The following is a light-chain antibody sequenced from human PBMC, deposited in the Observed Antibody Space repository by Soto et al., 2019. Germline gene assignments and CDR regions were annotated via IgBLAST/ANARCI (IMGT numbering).Light chain of an antibody. V-gene: IGKV1-39*01. CDR1: QSISGY. CDR3: QQSYSTPWT. CDR2: GTS. Sequence: DLQMTQSPSSLSGSAGDRVTITCRASQSISGYLNWYQQKPGKAPKVLMYGTSILQTGVSSRFSGSGSGTDFTLTINSLQPEDFATYYCQQSYSTPWTFGQGTNVEIK. J-gene: IGKJ1*01.